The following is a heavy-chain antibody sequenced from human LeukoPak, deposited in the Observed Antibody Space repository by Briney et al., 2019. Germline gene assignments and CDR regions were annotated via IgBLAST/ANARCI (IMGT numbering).Heavy chain of an antibody. CDR3: AKTKVGTGLDALDI. D-gene: IGHD2-21*02. V-gene: IGHV3-30-3*02. CDR2: ISYDGINK. CDR1: GFTFSSYA. J-gene: IGHJ3*02. Sequence: PGGSLRLSCAASGFTFSSYAMHWVRQAAGKGLEWVAVISYDGINKFYADSVKGRFTISRDNSKNTLYLQMNSLRAEDTAVYYCAKTKVGTGLDALDIWGQGTMVTVSS.